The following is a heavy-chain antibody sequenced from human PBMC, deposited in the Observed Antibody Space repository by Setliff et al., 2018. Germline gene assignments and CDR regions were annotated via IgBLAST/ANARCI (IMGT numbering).Heavy chain of an antibody. V-gene: IGHV3-73*01. CDR2: IRSKANSYAT. CDR3: TRRSANSSAD. CDR1: GFTFSGSA. D-gene: IGHD6-19*01. J-gene: IGHJ4*02. Sequence: GGSLRLSCAASGFTFSGSAMHWVRQASGKGLEWVGRIRSKANSYATAYAASVKGRFTISRDDSKNTAYLQMNSLRTEDTAVYYCTRRSANSSADWGQGTLVTVSS.